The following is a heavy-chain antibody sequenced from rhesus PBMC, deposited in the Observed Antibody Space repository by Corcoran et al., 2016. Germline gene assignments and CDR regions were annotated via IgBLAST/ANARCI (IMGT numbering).Heavy chain of an antibody. D-gene: IGHD6-13*01. CDR1: GFTFSSYG. Sequence: EVQLVESGGGLVQPGGSLRLSCAASGFTFSSYGMHWVRQAPGKGLEWVAVISYDGGKKYYADSGKDRFTISRDNSKNMLYLQMNNLKLEYTAVYYCARPFCSWDHYYGLHSWGQGVVVTVS. CDR3: ARPFCSWDHYYGLHS. CDR2: ISYDGGKK. J-gene: IGHJ6*01. V-gene: IGHV3-54*02.